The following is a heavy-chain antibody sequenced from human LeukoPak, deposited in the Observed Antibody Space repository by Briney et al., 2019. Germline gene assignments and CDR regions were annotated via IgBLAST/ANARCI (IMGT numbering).Heavy chain of an antibody. CDR3: ASDKGSNGWAFDC. CDR1: GFSLSCNY. V-gene: IGHV3-66*01. D-gene: IGHD6-19*01. J-gene: IGHJ4*02. Sequence: GGSLRLSYSRCGFSLSCNYMSWLRQAPGKGLEWVSGLDSGGSTDYADSVKGRFTISRHKAKNTLNLQINSLRAEDTAVYYCASDKGSNGWAFDCWVQGTLVTVSS. CDR2: LDSGGST.